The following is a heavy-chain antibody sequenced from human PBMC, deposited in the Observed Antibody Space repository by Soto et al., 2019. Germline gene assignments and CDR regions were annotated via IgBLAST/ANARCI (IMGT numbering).Heavy chain of an antibody. CDR1: GFTFSSYW. CDR3: ASGGRYAYPNWYCP. Sequence: EVQLVESGGGLVQPGGSLRLSCAASGFTFSSYWMSWVRQAPGKGLEWVANIKQDGSEKYYVDSVKGRFTIPIDNAKNALYLQINCLRANGPAVYYCASGGRYAYPNWYCPWSQVTLLTVA. V-gene: IGHV3-7*01. J-gene: IGHJ5*02. CDR2: IKQDGSEK. D-gene: IGHD3-16*01.